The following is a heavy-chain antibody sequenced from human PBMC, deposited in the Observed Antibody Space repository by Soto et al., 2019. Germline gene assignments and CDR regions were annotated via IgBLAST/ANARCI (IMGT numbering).Heavy chain of an antibody. CDR1: GFTFSSYD. V-gene: IGHV3-13*01. CDR2: IGTAGVT. J-gene: IGHJ3*02. Sequence: GGSLRLSCAASGFTFSSYDMHWVRQATGKGLEWVSAIGTAGVTYYPGSVKGRFTNSRENAKNSLYLQMNSLRAEDTAVYYCARDNRGDAFDIWGQGTMVTVSS. CDR3: ARDNRGDAFDI.